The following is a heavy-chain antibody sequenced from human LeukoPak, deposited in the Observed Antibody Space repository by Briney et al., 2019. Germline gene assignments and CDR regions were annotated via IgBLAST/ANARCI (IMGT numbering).Heavy chain of an antibody. CDR1: GFTFSSYS. Sequence: GGSLRLSCAASGFTFSSYSMNWVRQAPGKGLEWVSAISGSGGSTYYADSVKGRFTISRDNSKNTLYLQMNSLRAEDTAVYYCAKALNYYGSGSYYPFDYWGQGTLVTVSS. J-gene: IGHJ4*02. CDR3: AKALNYYGSGSYYPFDY. V-gene: IGHV3-23*01. CDR2: ISGSGGST. D-gene: IGHD3-10*01.